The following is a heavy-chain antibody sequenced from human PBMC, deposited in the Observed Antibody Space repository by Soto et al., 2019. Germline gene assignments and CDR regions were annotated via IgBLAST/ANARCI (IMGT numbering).Heavy chain of an antibody. CDR2: MNPNSGNT. J-gene: IGHJ6*02. V-gene: IGHV1-8*01. CDR1: GYTFTSYD. CDR3: ARWGNYGDYGYYYYYGMDV. Sequence: GASVKVSCKASGYTFTSYDINWVRQATGQGLEWMGWMNPNSGNTGYAQKFQGRVTMTRNTSISTAYMELSSLRSEDTAVYYCARWGNYGDYGYYYYYGMDVWGQGTTVTVS. D-gene: IGHD4-17*01.